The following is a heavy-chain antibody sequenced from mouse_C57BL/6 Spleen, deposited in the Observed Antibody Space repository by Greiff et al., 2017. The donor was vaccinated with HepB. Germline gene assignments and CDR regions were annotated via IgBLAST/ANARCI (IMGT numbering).Heavy chain of an antibody. J-gene: IGHJ2*01. CDR1: GFNIKDYY. Sequence: VQLQQSGAELVKPGASVKLSCTASGFNIKDYYMHWVKQRTEQGLEWIGRIDPEDGDTKYAPKFQGKATMTADTSSNTAYLQLSSLTSEDTAVYYCARGDYDDGYYFYYWGQGTTLTVSS. CDR2: IDPEDGDT. D-gene: IGHD2-4*01. CDR3: ARGDYDDGYYFYY. V-gene: IGHV14-2*01.